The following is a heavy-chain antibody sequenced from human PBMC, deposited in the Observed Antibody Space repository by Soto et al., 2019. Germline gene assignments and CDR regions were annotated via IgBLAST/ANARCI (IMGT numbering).Heavy chain of an antibody. J-gene: IGHJ4*02. Sequence: GSLRLSCAASGFTVSSNYMSWVRQAPGKGLEWVSVIYSGGSTYYADSVKGRFTISRDNSKNTLYLQMNSLRAEDTAVYYCARVPFEVTAVAGYLDEWGQGSLVTGSS. V-gene: IGHV3-66*01. CDR1: GFTVSSNY. CDR3: ARVPFEVTAVAGYLDE. D-gene: IGHD6-19*01. CDR2: IYSGGST.